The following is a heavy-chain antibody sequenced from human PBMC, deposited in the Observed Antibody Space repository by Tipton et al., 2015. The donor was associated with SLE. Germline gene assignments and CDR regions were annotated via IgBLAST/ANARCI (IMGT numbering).Heavy chain of an antibody. CDR1: GGSFSGYY. CDR2: ISGSGGST. J-gene: IGHJ4*02. CDR3: AKGKRGYSGYASQGPFDY. D-gene: IGHD5-12*01. Sequence: SLRLSCAIYGGSFSGYYWSWVRQAPGKGLEWVSAISGSGGSTYYADSVKGRFTISRDNSKNTLYLQMNSLRAEDTAVYYCAKGKRGYSGYASQGPFDYWGQGTLVTVSS. V-gene: IGHV3-23*01.